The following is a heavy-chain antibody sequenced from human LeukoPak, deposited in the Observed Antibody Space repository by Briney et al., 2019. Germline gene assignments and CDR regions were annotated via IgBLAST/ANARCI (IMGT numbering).Heavy chain of an antibody. CDR1: GGSISSSPYY. V-gene: IGHV4-39*07. J-gene: IGHJ4*02. Sequence: SETLSLTCTVSGGSISSSPYYWGWLRQPPGKGLEWIGTIYYSGSTYDDSSLKSRVTISLDTSKNQFSLKLSSVTAAETAMYYCARYYYDSSVYPYYFEYWGQGTLVTVSS. D-gene: IGHD3-22*01. CDR2: IYYSGST. CDR3: ARYYYDSSVYPYYFEY.